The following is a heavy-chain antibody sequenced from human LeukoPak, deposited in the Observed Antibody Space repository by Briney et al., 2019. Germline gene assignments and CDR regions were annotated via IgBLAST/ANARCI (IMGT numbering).Heavy chain of an antibody. V-gene: IGHV1-8*01. D-gene: IGHD2/OR15-2a*01. Sequence: ASVKVSCKTSGFTFTTYDITWVRQATGQGLEWMGWMNPGSGDTGYAQRFQGRVTMTRDTSISTAYMELSSLRSEDAAVYYCARGLGPYSTTWYPPLRYWGQGTLVTVSS. J-gene: IGHJ4*02. CDR3: ARGLGPYSTTWYPPLRY. CDR2: MNPGSGDT. CDR1: GFTFTTYD.